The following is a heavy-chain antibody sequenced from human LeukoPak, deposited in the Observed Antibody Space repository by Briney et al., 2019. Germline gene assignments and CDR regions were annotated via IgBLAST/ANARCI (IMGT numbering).Heavy chain of an antibody. CDR3: AELGITMIGGV. CDR1: GFIFSNYW. J-gene: IGHJ6*04. Sequence: PGGSLRLSCVASGFIFSNYWMSWVRQVPGKGLEWVSYISSSGSTIYYADSVKGRFTISRDNAKNSLYLQMNSLRAEDTAVYYCAELGITMIGGVWGKGTTVTISS. V-gene: IGHV3-48*04. D-gene: IGHD3-10*02. CDR2: ISSSGSTI.